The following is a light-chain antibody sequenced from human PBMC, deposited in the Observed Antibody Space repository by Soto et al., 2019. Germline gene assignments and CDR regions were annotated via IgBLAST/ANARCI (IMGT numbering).Light chain of an antibody. CDR1: QSVRSRY. J-gene: IGKJ1*01. V-gene: IGKV3-20*01. CDR3: QPYGTSPQT. Sequence: EIVLTQSPGTLSLSPGERATLSCRASQSVRSRYLAWYQQKPGQAPRLLIYGSSSRPPGIPDRVSGSGSGTEFTLTISRLETEDFAVYYCQPYGTSPQTFGQGTKVDIK. CDR2: GSS.